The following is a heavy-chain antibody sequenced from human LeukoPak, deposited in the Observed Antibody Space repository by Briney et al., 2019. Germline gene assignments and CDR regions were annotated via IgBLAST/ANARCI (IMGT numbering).Heavy chain of an antibody. J-gene: IGHJ4*02. CDR3: ARGAGYDILTGPHY. CDR2: ISSSGSYI. D-gene: IGHD3-9*01. V-gene: IGHV3-21*01. Sequence: PGGSLRLSCAASEFTLSSYSMNWFRQAPGKGLEWVSSISSSGSYIHYADSVKGRFTISRDNAKNSLFLQMNSLTAEGTAVYYCARGAGYDILTGPHYWGQGTLVTVSS. CDR1: EFTLSSYS.